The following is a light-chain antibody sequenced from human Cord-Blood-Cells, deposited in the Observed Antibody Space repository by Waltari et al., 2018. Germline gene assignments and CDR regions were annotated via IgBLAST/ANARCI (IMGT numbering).Light chain of an antibody. CDR3: CSYAGSVV. J-gene: IGLJ2*01. CDR1: SSYVGGHNY. V-gene: IGLV2-11*01. Sequence: QSALTQPRSVSGSPGKSITISFPGTSSYVGGHNYVSWYQQHPGKAPKLMIYDVSKRPSGVPDRFSGSKSGNTASLTISGLQAEDEADYYCCSYAGSVVFGGGTKLTVL. CDR2: DVS.